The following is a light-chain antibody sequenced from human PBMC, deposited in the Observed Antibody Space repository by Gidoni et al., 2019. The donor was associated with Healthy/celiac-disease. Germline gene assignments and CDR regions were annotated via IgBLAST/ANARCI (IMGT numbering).Light chain of an antibody. CDR1: QGISSW. V-gene: IGKV1-12*01. CDR3: QQGNSFPLT. J-gene: IGKJ4*02. Sequence: DIQPTQSPSSVSASVGDRVTITCRASQGISSWLAWYQQKPGTAPKLLIYAASSWQSGGPSRFSGRGSGTDYTLTSSMLQPEDVATYYWQQGNSFPLTFGGGTKVEIK. CDR2: AAS.